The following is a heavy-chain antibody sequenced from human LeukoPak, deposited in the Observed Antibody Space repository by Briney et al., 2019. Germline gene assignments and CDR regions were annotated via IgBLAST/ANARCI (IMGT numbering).Heavy chain of an antibody. CDR3: ARDIGASAAYYFDY. J-gene: IGHJ4*02. Sequence: SVKVSCKASGGTFSSYAISWVRQAPGQGLEWMGRIIPIFGTANYAQKFQGRVTITPGESTSTAYMELSSLRSEDTAVSYCARDIGASAAYYFDYWGQGTLVTVSS. V-gene: IGHV1-69*15. D-gene: IGHD3-10*01. CDR1: GGTFSSYA. CDR2: IIPIFGTA.